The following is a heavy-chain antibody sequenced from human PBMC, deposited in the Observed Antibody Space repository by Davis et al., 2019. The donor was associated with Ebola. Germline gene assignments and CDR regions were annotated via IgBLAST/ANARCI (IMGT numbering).Heavy chain of an antibody. CDR2: LSYDGTNK. V-gene: IGHV3-30-3*01. D-gene: IGHD6-25*01. Sequence: GESLKISCADSGFTFSRSAMHWVRQAPGRGLEWVAGLSYDGTNKYYAHSLRGRFTISRDNSESSLYLQMDSLKTEDTAVYYCARGGSSSGHFESWGQGTLVTVSS. J-gene: IGHJ4*02. CDR1: GFTFSRSA. CDR3: ARGGSSSGHFES.